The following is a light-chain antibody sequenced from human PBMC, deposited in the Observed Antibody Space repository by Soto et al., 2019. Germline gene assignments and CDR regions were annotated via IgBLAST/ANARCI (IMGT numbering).Light chain of an antibody. CDR2: DAS. Sequence: EMKQSPPTLSVCPGERDTLPCRASQSVSSKLAWYQQKPGQAPRLLIYDASTRATGIPARFSGSGSGTEFTLTISSLQSEDFAVYYCQQFNNWPRTCGQGT. CDR1: QSVSSK. J-gene: IGKJ1*01. V-gene: IGKV3-15*01. CDR3: QQFNNWPRT.